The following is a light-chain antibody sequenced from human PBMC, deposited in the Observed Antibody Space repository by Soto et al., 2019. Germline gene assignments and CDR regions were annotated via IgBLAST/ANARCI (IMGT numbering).Light chain of an antibody. V-gene: IGKV1-12*01. CDR1: QDISSW. Sequence: DIRMTQSPSSVSSSVGDIFTISCRASQDISSWLAWYQQKPGKAPKIMIYAASSLQGGVPSRFSGSGSGAEFTLTISSLQPEDFATYYCQQLLSYPITFGQGTRLEIK. CDR3: QQLLSYPIT. CDR2: AAS. J-gene: IGKJ5*01.